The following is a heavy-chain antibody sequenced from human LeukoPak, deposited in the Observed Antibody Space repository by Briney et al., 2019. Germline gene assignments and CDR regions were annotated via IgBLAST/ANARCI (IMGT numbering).Heavy chain of an antibody. CDR1: GGSISSGGYY. D-gene: IGHD3-9*01. J-gene: IGHJ3*02. CDR3: ARVHQTGYSIFDI. Sequence: SETLSLTCTVSGGSISSGGYYWSWIRQHPGKGLEWIGYIYYSGSTYYNPSLKSRVTISVDTSKNHFSLKLSYVTAADTAVYYCARVHQTGYSIFDIWGQGTMVTVSS. V-gene: IGHV4-31*03. CDR2: IYYSGST.